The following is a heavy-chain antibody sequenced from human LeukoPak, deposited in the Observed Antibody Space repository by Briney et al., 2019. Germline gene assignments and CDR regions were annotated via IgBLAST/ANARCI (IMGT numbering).Heavy chain of an antibody. J-gene: IGHJ4*02. CDR2: IYPGDSDT. D-gene: IGHD2-15*01. Sequence: GDSLKISCKGSGYSFSSYWIAWVRQLPGKGLEWMGIIYPGDSDTKYSPSFQGQVTYSADNSINTAYLQWNSLKASDSAMYYCARRLVGFDYWGQGTLVTVSS. CDR3: ARRLVGFDY. CDR1: GYSFSSYW. V-gene: IGHV5-51*01.